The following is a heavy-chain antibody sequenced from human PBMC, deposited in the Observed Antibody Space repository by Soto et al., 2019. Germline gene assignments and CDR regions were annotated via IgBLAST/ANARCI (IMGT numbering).Heavy chain of an antibody. Sequence: GESLKISCKGSGYSFTSYWIGWVRQMPGKGLEWMGIIYPGDSDTRYSPSFQGQVTISADKSISTAYLQWSSLKASDTAMYYCARLGFGSSGSKSYYYYYGMDVCGQGTTATVYS. CDR2: IYPGDSDT. CDR3: ARLGFGSSGSKSYYYYYGMDV. D-gene: IGHD1-26*01. J-gene: IGHJ6*02. CDR1: GYSFTSYW. V-gene: IGHV5-51*01.